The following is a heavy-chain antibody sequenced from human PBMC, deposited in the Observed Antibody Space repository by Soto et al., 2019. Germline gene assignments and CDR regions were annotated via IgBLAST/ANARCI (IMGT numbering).Heavy chain of an antibody. D-gene: IGHD6-19*01. Sequence: ASVKVSCKASGYTFTSYAMHWVRQAPGQRLEWMGWINAGNGNTKYSQKFQGRVTITRDTSASTAYMELSSLRSEDTAVYYCARFRIAVAGFDYWGQGTLVTVSS. V-gene: IGHV1-3*01. CDR2: INAGNGNT. J-gene: IGHJ4*02. CDR3: ARFRIAVAGFDY. CDR1: GYTFTSYA.